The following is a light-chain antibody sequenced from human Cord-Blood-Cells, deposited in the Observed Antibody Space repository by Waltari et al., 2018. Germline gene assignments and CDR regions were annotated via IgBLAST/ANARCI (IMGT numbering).Light chain of an antibody. V-gene: IGLV3-25*02. CDR2: KAS. Sequence: SYELTQPPSVSVSPGQTARITCSGDALPKQYAYWYQQKPGQAPVRAIYKASERPSGIPERFSGSSSGTTVTLTISGVQAEDEADYYCQSADSSGTWVFGGGTKLTVL. CDR1: ALPKQY. J-gene: IGLJ3*02. CDR3: QSADSSGTWV.